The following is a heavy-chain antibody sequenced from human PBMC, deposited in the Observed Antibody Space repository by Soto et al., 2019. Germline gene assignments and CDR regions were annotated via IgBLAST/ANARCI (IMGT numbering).Heavy chain of an antibody. CDR3: ARGQRFSDWFDP. V-gene: IGHV4-4*07. CDR2: VYSSGGT. D-gene: IGHD3-3*01. CDR1: GGSMWSYY. J-gene: IGHJ5*02. Sequence: SETLSLSCTVSGGSMWSYYGTWIRQPAGKGLEWIGRVYSSGGTHYNPSLKSRVTISLDTSKNQFSLRLLSVTDADTAVYYCARGQRFSDWFDPWGQGTLVTVSS.